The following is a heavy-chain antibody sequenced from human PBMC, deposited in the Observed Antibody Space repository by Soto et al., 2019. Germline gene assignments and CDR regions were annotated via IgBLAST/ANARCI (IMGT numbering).Heavy chain of an antibody. D-gene: IGHD3-10*01. Sequence: EVQLVESGGGLIQPGESLTVSCAASGLGGDKLSWVRQAPGKGLEWVALTLTTGVTMYADSVKGRFTVSRDTSKTTHYLHMNSLRVEDTAVYYGARDRVGDGAYDLDYWGQGTLVTVSS. J-gene: IGHJ4*02. CDR3: ARDRVGDGAYDLDY. CDR2: TLTTGVT. V-gene: IGHV3-53*01. CDR1: GLGGDK.